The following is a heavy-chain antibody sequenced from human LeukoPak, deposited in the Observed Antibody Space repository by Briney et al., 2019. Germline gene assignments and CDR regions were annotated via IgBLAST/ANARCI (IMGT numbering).Heavy chain of an antibody. V-gene: IGHV1-8*01. J-gene: IGHJ6*02. CDR2: MNPNSGNT. D-gene: IGHD2-2*01. CDR1: GYTFTSYD. CDR3: ARGPFHIVVVPAHGMDV. Sequence: ASVKVSCKASGYTFTSYDINWVRQATGQGLEWMGWMNPNSGNTGYVQKFQGRVTMTRNTSISTAYMELSSLRSEDTAVYYCARGPFHIVVVPAHGMDVWGQGTTVTVSS.